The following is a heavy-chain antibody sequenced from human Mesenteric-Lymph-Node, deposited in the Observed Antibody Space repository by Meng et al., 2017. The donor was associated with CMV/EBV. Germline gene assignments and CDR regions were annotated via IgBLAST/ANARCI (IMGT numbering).Heavy chain of an antibody. CDR1: GFTFSSYE. CDR3: ARGDIPFYYGMDV. Sequence: GESLKISCAASGFTFSSYEMNWVRLAPGKGLEWISKIGTSGNMIEYADSVEGRFTISRDNAKSSLFLQMNSLRAEDTAIYYCARGDIPFYYGMDVWGQGTTVTVSS. CDR2: IGTSGNMI. V-gene: IGHV3-48*03. J-gene: IGHJ6*02. D-gene: IGHD3-9*01.